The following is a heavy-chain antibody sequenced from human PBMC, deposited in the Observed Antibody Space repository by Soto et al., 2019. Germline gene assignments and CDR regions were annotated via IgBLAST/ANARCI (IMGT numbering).Heavy chain of an antibody. Sequence: QVQLQESGPGLVKPSQTLSRTCTVSGGSISSGGYYWSWIRQHPGKGLEWSVDIDYSGSTYYNPSLKSRVTISVDTSKNQFSLKLSSVTAADTAVYYCANYYDSRGAFDIWGPGTMVTVAS. CDR2: IDYSGST. CDR3: ANYYDSRGAFDI. V-gene: IGHV4-31*03. J-gene: IGHJ3*02. D-gene: IGHD3-22*01. CDR1: GGSISSGGYY.